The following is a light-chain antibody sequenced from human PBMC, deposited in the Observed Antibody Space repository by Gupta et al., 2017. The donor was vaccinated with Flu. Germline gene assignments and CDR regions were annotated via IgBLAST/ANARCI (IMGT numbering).Light chain of an antibody. V-gene: IGLV10-54*04. Sequence: QAGLTQPPSVSKALRQTATLTCTGNTKNVGNQGAALLHQHQGHPPNPLSSRNHNRPSGISESFSASRSAATATLTITGLQAEEEADYYCTAWDTTINAWEFGGGTKMTVL. J-gene: IGLJ3*02. CDR3: TAWDTTINAWE. CDR2: RNH. CDR1: TKNVGNQG.